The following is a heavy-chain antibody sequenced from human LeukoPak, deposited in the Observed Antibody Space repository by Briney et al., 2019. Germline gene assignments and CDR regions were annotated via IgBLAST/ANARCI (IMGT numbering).Heavy chain of an antibody. Sequence: GGSLRLSCAASGFTVITNDMTWVRQAPGKGLEWVSYISSTGGTIYYADSVKGRFTISRDNAKNSLYLQINSLRAEDTAVYYCAAGPVEDSLDYWGQGTLVTVSS. V-gene: IGHV3-11*04. CDR3: AAGPVEDSLDY. J-gene: IGHJ4*02. D-gene: IGHD6-6*01. CDR2: ISSTGGTI. CDR1: GFTVITND.